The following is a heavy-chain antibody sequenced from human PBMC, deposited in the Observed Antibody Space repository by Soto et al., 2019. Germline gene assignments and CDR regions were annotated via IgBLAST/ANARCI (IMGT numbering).Heavy chain of an antibody. CDR3: AKERRYSFDAFDI. V-gene: IGHV3-30*18. D-gene: IGHD5-12*01. CDR1: GFTFNFFG. Sequence: QEQLVESGGGVVQAGRSLRLSCAASGFTFNFFGMHWVRQAPGKGLEWVAAISYDGSEKYYADSVKGRFTMSRDNSKNMVYLEMSSLRPEDTSVYYCAKERRYSFDAFDIWGHGTMVTVSS. J-gene: IGHJ3*02. CDR2: ISYDGSEK.